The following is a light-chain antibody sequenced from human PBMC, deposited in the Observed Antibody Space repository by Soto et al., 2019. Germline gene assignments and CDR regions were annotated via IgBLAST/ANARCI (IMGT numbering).Light chain of an antibody. CDR1: QSVSID. V-gene: IGKV3-15*01. CDR3: QQYNKWPQT. Sequence: ERVMTQSPATVPVSPGGRVTLSCRASQSVSIDLAWYQQKPGQAPRLLIYGASTRATDIPPSFTGSGSGTEFTLTISSLQSEDIAVYYCQQYNKWPQTFGQGTKVDI. J-gene: IGKJ1*01. CDR2: GAS.